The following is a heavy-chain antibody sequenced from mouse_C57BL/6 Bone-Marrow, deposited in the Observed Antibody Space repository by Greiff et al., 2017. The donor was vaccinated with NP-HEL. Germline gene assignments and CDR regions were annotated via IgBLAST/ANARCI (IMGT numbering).Heavy chain of an antibody. J-gene: IGHJ4*01. CDR1: GFSLTSYG. Sequence: VKVVESGPGLVQPSQSLSITCTVSGFSLTSYGVHWVRQSPGKGLEWLGLIWSGGSTDYNAAFISRLSNSKDKSKSQVFFKMNSRQADDTAIYYCARRGAMDYWGQGTSVTVSS. CDR3: ARRGAMDY. V-gene: IGHV2-2*01. CDR2: IWSGGST.